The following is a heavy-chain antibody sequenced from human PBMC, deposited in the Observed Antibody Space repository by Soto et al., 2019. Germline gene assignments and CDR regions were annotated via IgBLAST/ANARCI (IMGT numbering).Heavy chain of an antibody. Sequence: QVQLLQWGAGLLKPSETLSLTCAVYGGSFSDYYWSWIRQPPGKGLEWIGQINHSGSTNYSPSLKSRFTISGDKSKNPLSLKLSSVTAADTAVYYCARGRSTPVVPAAPNWFDPWGQGTLVTVSS. CDR1: GGSFSDYY. CDR2: INHSGST. D-gene: IGHD2-2*01. CDR3: ARGRSTPVVPAAPNWFDP. V-gene: IGHV4-34*01. J-gene: IGHJ5*02.